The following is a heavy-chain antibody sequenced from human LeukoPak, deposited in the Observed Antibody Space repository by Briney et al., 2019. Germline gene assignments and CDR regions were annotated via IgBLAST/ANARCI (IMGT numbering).Heavy chain of an antibody. CDR3: ARVLTLTPVATITYPYDPFDI. Sequence: ASVKVSCKASGYTFTSYGISWVRRAPGQGLEWMGWISAYNGNTNYAQKLQGRVTMTTDTSTSTAYMELRSLRSDDTAVYYCARVLTLTPVATITYPYDPFDIWGQGTMVTVSS. CDR2: ISAYNGNT. J-gene: IGHJ3*02. CDR1: GYTFTSYG. D-gene: IGHD5-12*01. V-gene: IGHV1-18*01.